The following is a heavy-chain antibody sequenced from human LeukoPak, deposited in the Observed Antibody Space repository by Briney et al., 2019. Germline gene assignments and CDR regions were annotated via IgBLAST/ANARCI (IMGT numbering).Heavy chain of an antibody. Sequence: SETVSLTCTVSGGSMNNYYWNWIRQSAGKGLEWIGYIYTRGTTNYNPSLKSRLTMSVDTSRNQFSLKLSSVTAADTAVYYCARADRGYCSGASCYGFDPWGQGTLVTVSS. CDR1: GGSMNNYY. J-gene: IGHJ5*02. CDR3: ARADRGYCSGASCYGFDP. D-gene: IGHD2-15*01. CDR2: IYTRGTT. V-gene: IGHV4-4*07.